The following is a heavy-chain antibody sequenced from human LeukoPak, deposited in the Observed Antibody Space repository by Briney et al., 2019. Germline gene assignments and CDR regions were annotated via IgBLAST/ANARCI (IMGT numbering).Heavy chain of an antibody. CDR1: GDSVSSNSAA. J-gene: IGHJ4*02. CDR2: TYYRSKWYN. V-gene: IGHV6-1*01. D-gene: IGHD3-22*01. Sequence: SQTLSLTCAISGDSVSSNSAAWNWFRQSPLRGLEWLGRTYYRSKWYNDYAVSVKSRITINPDTSKNQFSLQLNSVTPEDTAVYFCARDSDYYGSSGGDPFDVWGQGTLVTVSS. CDR3: ARDSDYYGSSGGDPFDV.